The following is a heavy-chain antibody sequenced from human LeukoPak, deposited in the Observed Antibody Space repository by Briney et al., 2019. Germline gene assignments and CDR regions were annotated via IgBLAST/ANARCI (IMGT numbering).Heavy chain of an antibody. CDR1: GFTFSSYG. Sequence: GRSLRLSCAASGFTFSSYGMQWVRQAPGKGLEWVAVISYDGSNKYYADSVKGRFTISRDNSKNTLYLQMNSLRAEDTAVYYCAKDLSGYFDYWGQGTLVTVSS. CDR3: AKDLSGYFDY. J-gene: IGHJ4*02. V-gene: IGHV3-30*18. CDR2: ISYDGSNK. D-gene: IGHD3-22*01.